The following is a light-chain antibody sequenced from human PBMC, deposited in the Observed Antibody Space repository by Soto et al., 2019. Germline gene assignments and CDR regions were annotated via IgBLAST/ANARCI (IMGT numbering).Light chain of an antibody. J-gene: IGLJ2*01. Sequence: QSVLTQPASVSGSPGQSITISCTGTSSDIGGFDYVSWYQQHPGKAPKLIISDVSDRPSGISHRFSGSKSDNTASLTISGLQAEDEADYYCSSFSTGSSPVLFGGGTKLTVL. CDR3: SSFSTGSSPVL. CDR2: DVS. CDR1: SSDIGGFDY. V-gene: IGLV2-14*01.